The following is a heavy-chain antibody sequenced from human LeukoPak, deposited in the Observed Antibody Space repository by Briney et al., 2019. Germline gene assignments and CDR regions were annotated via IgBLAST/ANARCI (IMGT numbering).Heavy chain of an antibody. Sequence: PSETLSLTCAVYGGSFSGYYWSWIRQPPGKGLEWIGEINHSGSTNYNPSLKSRVTISVDTSKNQFSLKLSSVTAADTAVYYCARRRAQFDYWGQGTLVTVSS. CDR3: ARRRAQFDY. J-gene: IGHJ4*02. CDR2: INHSGST. V-gene: IGHV4-34*01. CDR1: GGSFSGYY.